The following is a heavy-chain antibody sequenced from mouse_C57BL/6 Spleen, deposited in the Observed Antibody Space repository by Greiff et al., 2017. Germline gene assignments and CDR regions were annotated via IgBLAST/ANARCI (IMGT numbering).Heavy chain of an antibody. CDR2: LDPSDSYT. D-gene: IGHD1-1*01. CDR3: ARGVYYYGSSYDWYFDV. Sequence: QVQLQQPGAELVMPGASVKLSCKASGYTFTSYWMHWVKQRPGQGLEWIGELDPSDSYTNYNQKFKGKSTLTVDKSSSTAYMQLSSLTSEDSAVYYCARGVYYYGSSYDWYFDVWGTGTTVTVSS. V-gene: IGHV1-69*01. CDR1: GYTFTSYW. J-gene: IGHJ1*03.